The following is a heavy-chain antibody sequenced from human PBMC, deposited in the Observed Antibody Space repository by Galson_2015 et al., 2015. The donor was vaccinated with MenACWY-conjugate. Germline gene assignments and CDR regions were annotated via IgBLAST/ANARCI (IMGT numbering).Heavy chain of an antibody. CDR1: GGSASSSGYY. J-gene: IGHJ4*02. CDR3: AREFSY. CDR2: IYDSGTT. D-gene: IGHD2/OR15-2a*01. V-gene: IGHV4-61*08. Sequence: ETLSLTCTVSGGSASSSGYYWTWIRQPPGKGLEWIGLIYDSGTTKYNPSLKGRATISLDTSKNQVSPKLSSVTAADTAVYYCAREFSYWGQGTLVTVSS.